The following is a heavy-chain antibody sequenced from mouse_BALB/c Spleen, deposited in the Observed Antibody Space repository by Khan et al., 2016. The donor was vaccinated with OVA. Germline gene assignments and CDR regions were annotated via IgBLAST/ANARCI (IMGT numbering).Heavy chain of an antibody. D-gene: IGHD1-1*01. CDR3: ALIYYYGSGFDY. J-gene: IGHJ2*02. Sequence: VQLKQSGPELVKPGASVKVSCKASGYSFTDYNMFWVKQSHGKSLEWIGYIDPYNGGNTYNQKFKGTATLTVDKSSSTAFMHLNSLTSEDSAVYYCALIYYYGSGFDYWGQGTSVTVSS. V-gene: IGHV1S135*01. CDR1: GYSFTDYN. CDR2: IDPYNGGN.